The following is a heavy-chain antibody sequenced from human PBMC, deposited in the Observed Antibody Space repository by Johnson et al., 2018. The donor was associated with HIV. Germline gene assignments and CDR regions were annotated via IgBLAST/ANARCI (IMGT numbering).Heavy chain of an antibody. CDR1: GFTFSSYG. D-gene: IGHD4-11*01. CDR2: IWHDGRDV. J-gene: IGHJ3*02. Sequence: GTSLRLSCAASGFTFSSYGIHWVRQAPGKGLEWVAFIWHDGRDVYYAESVKGRFTISRDNAKNSLYLQMNSLRAEDTALYYCARDTYSSDACDIWGQGTMVTVSS. CDR3: ARDTYSSDACDI. V-gene: IGHV3-33*01.